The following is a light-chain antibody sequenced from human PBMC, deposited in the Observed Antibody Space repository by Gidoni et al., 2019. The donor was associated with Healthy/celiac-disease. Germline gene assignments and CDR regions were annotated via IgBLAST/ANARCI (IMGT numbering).Light chain of an antibody. J-gene: IGKJ4*01. CDR1: QSISSW. V-gene: IGKV1-5*03. Sequence: DIDMTQSPSTLSASVGDRVTITCWASQSISSWLAWYQQKPGKAPKLLIYKASSLESGVPSRFSGSGSGTEFTLTFSSLQPDDFATYYCQQYNSYPLTFGGGTKVEIK. CDR3: QQYNSYPLT. CDR2: KAS.